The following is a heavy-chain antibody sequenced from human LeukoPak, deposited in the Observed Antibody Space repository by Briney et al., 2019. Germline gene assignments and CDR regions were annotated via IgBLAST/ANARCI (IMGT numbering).Heavy chain of an antibody. CDR1: GFNLNYYW. V-gene: IGHV3-7*01. D-gene: IGHD6-13*01. CDR3: SRWVSQYYFDF. CDR2: IHHDESEK. Sequence: GGSLRLSCEGSGFNLNYYWLGWVRQAPGKGLEWVALIHHDESEKYYVDSVKGRFSISRDNAKSSVYLQMDSLRVDDTAIYYCSRWVSQYYFDFWGQGALVSVSS. J-gene: IGHJ4*02.